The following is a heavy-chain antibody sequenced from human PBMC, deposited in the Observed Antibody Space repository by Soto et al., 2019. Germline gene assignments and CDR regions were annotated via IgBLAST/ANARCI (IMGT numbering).Heavy chain of an antibody. CDR3: ERGQRGGSWHYLDY. J-gene: IGHJ4*02. D-gene: IGHD6-13*01. CDR1: GGSCSGYD. CDR2: INHSGST. V-gene: IGHV4-34*01. Sequence: SETLSLTCAVDGGSCSGYDGSWIRQPPGKGLEWIGEINHSGSTNYNPSLKSRVTISVDTSKNQFSLKLSSVTAAETAVYYCERGQRGGSWHYLDYWGQGTLVTVSS.